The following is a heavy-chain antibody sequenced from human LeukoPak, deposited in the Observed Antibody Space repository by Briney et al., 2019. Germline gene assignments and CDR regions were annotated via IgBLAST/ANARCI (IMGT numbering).Heavy chain of an antibody. CDR2: IYATGTT. V-gene: IGHV4-4*07. CDR1: GGSISGYF. Sequence: SETLSLTCTVSGGSISGYFWSWIRQPAGKGLEWIGRIYATGTTNYNPSLKSRVTMSVDTSKNQFSLNLTSVTAAGTAVYYCAREGGGSNRCLDWGQGTLVTVSS. CDR3: AREGGGSNRCLD. D-gene: IGHD3-16*02. J-gene: IGHJ1*01.